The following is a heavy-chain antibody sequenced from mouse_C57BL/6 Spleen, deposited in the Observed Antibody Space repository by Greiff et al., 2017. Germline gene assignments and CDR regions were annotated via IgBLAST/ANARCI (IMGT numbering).Heavy chain of an antibody. CDR3: TRDLPSMDY. CDR2: ISSGGDYI. J-gene: IGHJ4*01. V-gene: IGHV5-9-1*02. Sequence: EVKLMESGDGLVKPGGSLKLSCAASGFTFSSYAMSWVRQTPEKRLEWVAYISSGGDYIYYADTVKGRFTISRDNARNPLYLQMSSLKSEDTAMYYCTRDLPSMDYWGQGTSVTVSS. CDR1: GFTFSSYA. D-gene: IGHD2-1*01.